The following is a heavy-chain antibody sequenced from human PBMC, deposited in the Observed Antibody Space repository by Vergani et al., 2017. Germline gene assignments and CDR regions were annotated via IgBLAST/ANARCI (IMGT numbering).Heavy chain of an antibody. CDR1: GGPISSYY. CDR3: AIGSFDYYMDV. D-gene: IGHD1-26*01. CDR2: IYYSGST. Sequence: QVQLQESGPGLVKPSETLSLTCIVSGGPISSYYWSWIRQLPGKGLEWIGYIYYSGSTNYNPSLKSRVTISVDTSKNQFALKLRSVTAADTAVYYCAIGSFDYYMDVWGKGTTVTVSS. V-gene: IGHV4-59*01. J-gene: IGHJ6*03.